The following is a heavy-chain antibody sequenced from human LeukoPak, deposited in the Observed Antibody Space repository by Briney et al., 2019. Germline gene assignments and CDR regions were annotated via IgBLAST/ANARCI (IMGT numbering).Heavy chain of an antibody. CDR3: ARNSIRITIFGVVPDAFDI. V-gene: IGHV4-28*01. J-gene: IGHJ3*02. CDR1: GYSISSGNW. CDR2: IYYSGST. D-gene: IGHD3-3*01. Sequence: SDTLSLTCAVSGYSISSGNWWGWIRQPPGKGLEWIGYIYYSGSTYYNPSLKSRVTMSVDTSKNQFSLKLSSVTAVDTAVYYCARNSIRITIFGVVPDAFDIWGQGTMVTVSS.